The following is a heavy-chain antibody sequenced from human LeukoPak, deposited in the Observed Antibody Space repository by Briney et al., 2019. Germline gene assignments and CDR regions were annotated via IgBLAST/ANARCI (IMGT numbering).Heavy chain of an antibody. V-gene: IGHV3-30*18. Sequence: GGSLRLSCAASGFIFNNYGMHWVRQAPGKGLEWVAVISYDGSNKNYADSVKGRFTISRDSSENTVYLQMNSLRVEDTAVYYCAKDWAPYCGGDCYFNYWGQGTLVTVSS. CDR3: AKDWAPYCGGDCYFNY. D-gene: IGHD2-21*02. J-gene: IGHJ4*02. CDR2: ISYDGSNK. CDR1: GFIFNNYG.